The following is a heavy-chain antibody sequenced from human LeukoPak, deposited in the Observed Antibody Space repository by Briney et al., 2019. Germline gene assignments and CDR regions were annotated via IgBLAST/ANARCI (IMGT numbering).Heavy chain of an antibody. V-gene: IGHV3-21*01. Sequence: GGSLRLSCAASGFTFSSYSMNWVRQAPGKGLEWVSSISSSSSYIYYADSVKGRFTISRDNAKNSLYLQMNSLRAEDTAVYYCAKSRVEYSSSSTDYYYMDVWGKGTTVTVSS. J-gene: IGHJ6*03. CDR1: GFTFSSYS. D-gene: IGHD6-6*01. CDR2: ISSSSSYI. CDR3: AKSRVEYSSSSTDYYYMDV.